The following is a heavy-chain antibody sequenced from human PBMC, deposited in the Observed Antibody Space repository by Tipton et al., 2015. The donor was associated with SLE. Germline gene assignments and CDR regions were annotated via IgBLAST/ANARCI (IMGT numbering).Heavy chain of an antibody. Sequence: LRLSCAVYGGSFSGYYWSWIRQPPGKGLEWIGEINHSGSTNYNPSLKSRVTISVDTSKNQFSLKLSSVTAADTAVYYCAILEMATSTVDYWGQGTLVTVSS. CDR1: GGSFSGYY. CDR3: AILEMATSTVDY. J-gene: IGHJ4*02. CDR2: INHSGST. V-gene: IGHV4-34*01. D-gene: IGHD5-24*01.